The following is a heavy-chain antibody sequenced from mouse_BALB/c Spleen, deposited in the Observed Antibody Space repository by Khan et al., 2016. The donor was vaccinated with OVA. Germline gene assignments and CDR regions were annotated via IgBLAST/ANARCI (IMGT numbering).Heavy chain of an antibody. V-gene: IGHV1-4*01. J-gene: IGHJ4*01. CDR2: INPRSDYT. CDR3: ARRTTEYALDY. CDR1: GYTFTSHT. D-gene: IGHD2-14*01. Sequence: QVQLQQSGAELARPGASVKMSCKASGYTFTSHTMHWVKQRPGQGLEWIGYINPRSDYTQYNQKFNGKATLTADISSSTAYMQLSSLTSEDSAVYYCARRTTEYALDYWGQGTSVTVSS.